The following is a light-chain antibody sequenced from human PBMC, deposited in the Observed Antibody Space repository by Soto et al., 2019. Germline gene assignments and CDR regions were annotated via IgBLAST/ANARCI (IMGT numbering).Light chain of an antibody. CDR1: NSNIGADYG. V-gene: IGLV1-40*01. J-gene: IGLJ2*01. CDR3: QSFEISFIGLV. CDR2: DNT. Sequence: QSVLTQPPSVTGAPGQRVTISWTGSNSNIGADYGVHWYQQFPETAPKLLIYDNTNRPSGVPDRFSGSKSGTSASLAITGLQSEDEADYYCQSFEISFIGLVFGGGTKLTVL.